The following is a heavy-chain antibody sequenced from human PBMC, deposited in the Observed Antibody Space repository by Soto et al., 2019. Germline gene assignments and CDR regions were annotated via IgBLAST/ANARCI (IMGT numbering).Heavy chain of an antibody. CDR2: INPDGGEQ. CDR3: ARNLRYSQFDY. Sequence: GGSLRLSCAASGFTFATSWMSWVRQPPGKGLEHVASINPDGGEQNYVDSVRGRFTISRDNAGKSLYLQLNSLRAGDTAVFYCARNLRYSQFDYWGQGALVTVSS. V-gene: IGHV3-7*01. CDR1: GFTFATSW. J-gene: IGHJ4*02. D-gene: IGHD3-9*01.